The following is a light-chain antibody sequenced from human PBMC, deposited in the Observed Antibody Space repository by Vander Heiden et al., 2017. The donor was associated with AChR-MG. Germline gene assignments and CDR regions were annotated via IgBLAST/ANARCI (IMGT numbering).Light chain of an antibody. CDR2: AAS. Sequence: DIQMTQSPSSLSASVGDRVTISCRASQTVGSYLNWYQQKPGKPPKLLIYAASSLQSGVHSRFSGLRSGTDFTLIISKLQPEDSETYYFQQSYIKTFGQGTKVEIK. CDR3: QQSYIKT. CDR1: QTVGSY. J-gene: IGKJ1*01. V-gene: IGKV1-39*01.